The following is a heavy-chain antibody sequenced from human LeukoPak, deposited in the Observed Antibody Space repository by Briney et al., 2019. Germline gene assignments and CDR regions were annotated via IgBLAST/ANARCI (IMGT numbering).Heavy chain of an antibody. CDR3: AKGLDYDSSGFDY. CDR1: GFTFDDYA. J-gene: IGHJ4*02. CDR2: ISWNSGSI. Sequence: TGGSLRLSCAASGFTFDDYAMHWVRQAPGKGLEWVSGISWNSGSIGYADSVKGRFTISRDNAKNSLYLQMNSLRAEDTVLYYCAKGLDYDSSGFDYWGQGTLVTVSS. V-gene: IGHV3-9*01. D-gene: IGHD3-22*01.